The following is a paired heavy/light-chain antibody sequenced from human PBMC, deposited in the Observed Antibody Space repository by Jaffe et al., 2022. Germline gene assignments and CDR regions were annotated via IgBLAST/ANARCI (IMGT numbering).Light chain of an antibody. V-gene: IGLV3-19*01. CDR2: GKN. J-gene: IGLJ2*01. CDR1: SLRGYY. Sequence: SSELTQDPGVSVALGQTVRITCQGDSLRGYYASWYQQRPGQAPVLVFYGKNNRPSGIPDRFSGSSSGNTASLTITGAQAEDEGDYYCNSRDSSGNLVVFGGGTKLTVL. CDR3: NSRDSSGNLVV.
Heavy chain of an antibody. J-gene: IGHJ4*02. CDR3: ARVYNWNDGGAFDY. Sequence: EVQLVETGGGLIQPGGSLRLSCAASGFIVSSYYMTWVRQAPGKGLEWVSLLYIGGNTYYADSVKGRFTISRDNSKNTLYLQMNNLRAEDTAVYYCARVYNWNDGGAFDYWGQGTPVTVSS. CDR2: LYIGGNT. D-gene: IGHD1-1*01. V-gene: IGHV3-53*02. CDR1: GFIVSSYY.